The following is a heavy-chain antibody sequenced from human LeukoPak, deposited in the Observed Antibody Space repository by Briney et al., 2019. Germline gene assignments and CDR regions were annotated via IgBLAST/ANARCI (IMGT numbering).Heavy chain of an antibody. D-gene: IGHD5-18*01. V-gene: IGHV4-59*01. CDR3: ARASIQLWPLDY. CDR1: GGSISSYY. Sequence: SETLSLTCTVSGGSISSYYWSWIRQPPGKGLEWIGYIYYSGSTNYNPSLKSRVTISVDTSKNQFSLKPSSVTAADTAVYYCARASIQLWPLDYWGQGTLVTVSS. J-gene: IGHJ4*02. CDR2: IYYSGST.